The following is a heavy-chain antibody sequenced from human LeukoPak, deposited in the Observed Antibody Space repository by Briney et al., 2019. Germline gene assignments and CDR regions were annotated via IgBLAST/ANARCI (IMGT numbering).Heavy chain of an antibody. J-gene: IGHJ4*02. CDR1: GGSISSYY. Sequence: PSETLSLTCTVSGGSISSYYWSWIRQPPGKGLEWIGYIYYSGSTNYNPSLKSRVTISVDTSKNQFSLKLSSVTAADTAVYYCARGGSTSWEIDYWGQGTLVTVSS. V-gene: IGHV4-59*01. D-gene: IGHD2-2*01. CDR2: IYYSGST. CDR3: ARGGSTSWEIDY.